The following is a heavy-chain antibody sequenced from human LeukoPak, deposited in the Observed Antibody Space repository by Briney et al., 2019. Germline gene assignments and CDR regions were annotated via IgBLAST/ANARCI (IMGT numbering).Heavy chain of an antibody. J-gene: IGHJ4*02. CDR1: GFTFSSYA. CDR3: AKRVSIDY. D-gene: IGHD2/OR15-2a*01. Sequence: GGSLRLSCAASGFTFSSYAMHWVRQAPGKGLEWVGVISYDGSNKYYADSVKGRFTISRDNSKNTLYLQMNSLRAEDTAVYYCAKRVSIDYWGQGTLVTVSS. CDR2: ISYDGSNK. V-gene: IGHV3-30*18.